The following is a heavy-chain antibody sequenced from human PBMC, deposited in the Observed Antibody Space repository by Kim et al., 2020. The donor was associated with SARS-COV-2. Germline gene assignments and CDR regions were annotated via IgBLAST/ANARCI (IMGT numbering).Heavy chain of an antibody. CDR1: GFTFDDYT. V-gene: IGHV3-43*01. CDR2: ISWDGGST. CDR3: AKDLFGYSSGWGYYYYGMDV. J-gene: IGHJ6*02. D-gene: IGHD6-19*01. Sequence: GGSLRLSCAASGFTFDDYTMHWVRQAPGKGLEWVSLISWDGGSTYYSDSVKGRFTISRDNSKNSLYLQMNSLRTEDTALYYCAKDLFGYSSGWGYYYYGMDVWGQGTTVTVSS.